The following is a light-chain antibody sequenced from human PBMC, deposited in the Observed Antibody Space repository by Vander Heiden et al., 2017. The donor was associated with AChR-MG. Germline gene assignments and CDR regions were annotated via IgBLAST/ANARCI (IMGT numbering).Light chain of an antibody. J-gene: IGKJ2*01. Sequence: DIQMTQSPSSLSASIGDRVTITCHASQDISDYLNWYQQKPGQAPNLLIYDASNLEEGVPSRFSGSGSGTDFTFTISSLQPEDIATYYCQQYHNLPPYSFGQGTKLEI. CDR3: QQYHNLPPYS. V-gene: IGKV1-33*01. CDR1: QDISDY. CDR2: DAS.